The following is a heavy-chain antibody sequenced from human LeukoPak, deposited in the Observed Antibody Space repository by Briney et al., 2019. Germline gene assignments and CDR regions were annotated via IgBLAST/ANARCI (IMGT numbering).Heavy chain of an antibody. Sequence: GGSLRLSCAASGFTFTKYAMSWVRQAPGKGLEWVSYISSSGSTIYYADSVKGRFTISRDNAKNSLYLQMNSLRAEDTAVYYCARGGVYSSGWYVDYWGQGTLVTVSS. J-gene: IGHJ4*02. D-gene: IGHD6-19*01. V-gene: IGHV3-48*04. CDR2: ISSSGSTI. CDR3: ARGGVYSSGWYVDY. CDR1: GFTFTKYA.